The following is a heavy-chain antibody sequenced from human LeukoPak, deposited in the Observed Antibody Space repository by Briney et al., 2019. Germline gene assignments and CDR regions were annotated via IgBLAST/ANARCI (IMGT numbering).Heavy chain of an antibody. Sequence: GGSLRLSCAASGFSFDDYGMSWVRQVPGKGLEWVSGINWNGGDTGYADSVKGRFTISRDNAKNSVYLQLNSLRAEDTALYHCARVGRYCSRTSCNGASYYFDYWGQGALVTVSS. CDR2: INWNGGDT. CDR3: ARVGRYCSRTSCNGASYYFDY. CDR1: GFSFDDYG. D-gene: IGHD2-2*01. V-gene: IGHV3-20*01. J-gene: IGHJ4*02.